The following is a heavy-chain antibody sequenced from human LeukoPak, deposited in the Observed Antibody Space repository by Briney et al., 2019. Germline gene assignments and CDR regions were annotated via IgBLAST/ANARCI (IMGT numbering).Heavy chain of an antibody. J-gene: IGHJ5*02. D-gene: IGHD6-13*01. CDR3: ARGLQQDGSSSWYDWFDP. Sequence: ASVKVSCKASGYTFTSYDINWVRQATGQGLEWMGWMNPNSGNTGYAQKFQGRVTMTRNTSTSTAYMELSSLRSEDTAVYYCARGLQQDGSSSWYDWFDPWGQGTLVTVSS. CDR1: GYTFTSYD. CDR2: MNPNSGNT. V-gene: IGHV1-8*01.